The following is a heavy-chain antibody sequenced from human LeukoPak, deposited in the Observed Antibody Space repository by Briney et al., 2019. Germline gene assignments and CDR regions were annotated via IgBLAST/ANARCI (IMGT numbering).Heavy chain of an antibody. D-gene: IGHD3-3*01. CDR2: IYYSGST. CDR3: ARAGGYYDFWSGYFRGNWFDP. J-gene: IGHJ5*02. CDR1: GGSISSGDYY. Sequence: SETLSLTCTVSGGSISSGDYYWSWIRQPPGKGLEWIGYIYYSGSTYYNPSLKSRVTISVDTSKNQFSLKLSSVTAADTAVYYCARAGGYYDFWSGYFRGNWFDPWGQGTLATVSS. V-gene: IGHV4-30-4*01.